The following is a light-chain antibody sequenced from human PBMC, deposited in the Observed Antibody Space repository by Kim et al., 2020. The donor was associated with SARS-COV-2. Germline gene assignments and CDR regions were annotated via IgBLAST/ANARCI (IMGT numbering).Light chain of an antibody. V-gene: IGLV2-14*03. CDR1: SSDVGGYKY. CDR2: DVT. J-gene: IGLJ1*01. CDR3: SSYTSSSTTYV. Sequence: QSITFSCTGTSSDVGGYKYVSWYQQHPGKAPKLMIYDVTNRPSGVSNRFSGSKSGNTASLTISGLQAEDEADYYCSSYTSSSTTYVFGTGTKVTVL.